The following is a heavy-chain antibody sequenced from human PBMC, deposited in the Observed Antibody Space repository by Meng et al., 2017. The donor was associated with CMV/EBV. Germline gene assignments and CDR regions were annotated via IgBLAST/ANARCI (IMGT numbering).Heavy chain of an antibody. D-gene: IGHD3-3*01. CDR3: ARVDLGLAYDFWSVRGDYYYGMDV. CDR1: GYTFTSYG. V-gene: IGHV1-18*01. J-gene: IGHJ6*02. CDR2: ISAYNGNT. Sequence: ASVKVSCKASGYTFTSYGISGVRQAPGQGLEWMGWISAYNGNTNYAQKLQGRVTMTTDTSTSTAYMELRSLRSDDTAVYYCARVDLGLAYDFWSVRGDYYYGMDVWGQGTTVTVSS.